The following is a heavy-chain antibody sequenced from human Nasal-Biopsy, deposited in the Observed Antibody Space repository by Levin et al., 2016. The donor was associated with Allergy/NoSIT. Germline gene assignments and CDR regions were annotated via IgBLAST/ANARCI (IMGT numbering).Heavy chain of an antibody. D-gene: IGHD7-27*01. Sequence: SETLSLTCTVSGGSIRSGDNYWSWIRQAPGKGLEWIGSIYHSENTFYNPSLKTRVAISLDTSRNQVSLRLSSVTAADTAVYYCARGNWVDYFFDSWGQGSLVTVSS. V-gene: IGHV4-30-4*01. CDR2: IYHSENT. CDR1: GGSIRSGDNY. CDR3: ARGNWVDYFFDS. J-gene: IGHJ4*02.